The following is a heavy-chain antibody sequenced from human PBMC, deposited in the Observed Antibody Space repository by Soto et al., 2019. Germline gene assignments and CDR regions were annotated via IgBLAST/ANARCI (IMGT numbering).Heavy chain of an antibody. CDR3: ASRIAVAGDYFDY. V-gene: IGHV5-51*01. CDR2: IYPGDSDT. J-gene: IGHJ4*02. Sequence: PGESLKISCQGSGYSFTSYWIGWVRPLPGKGLEWMGIIYPGDSDTRYSPSFQGQVTISADKSISTAYLQWSSLKASDTAMYYCASRIAVAGDYFDYWGQGTLVTVSS. CDR1: GYSFTSYW. D-gene: IGHD6-19*01.